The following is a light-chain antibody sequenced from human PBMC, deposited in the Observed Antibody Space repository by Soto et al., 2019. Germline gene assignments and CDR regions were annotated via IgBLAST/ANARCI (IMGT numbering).Light chain of an antibody. J-gene: IGKJ2*01. Sequence: DVVLTQSPLSLTVTLGQPASISCRSSQSLVHSDGNTYFNWFHQRPCQSPMRLIYYVSERDSGVSDRFSGSGSGTDLALKISRVEAEDVGVYSCMQGTRWFRTFGQGTTLEIK. CDR1: QSLVHSDGNTY. V-gene: IGKV2-30*02. CDR3: MQGTRWFRT. CDR2: YVS.